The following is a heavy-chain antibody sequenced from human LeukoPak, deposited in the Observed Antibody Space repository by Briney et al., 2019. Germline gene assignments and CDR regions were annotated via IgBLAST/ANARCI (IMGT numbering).Heavy chain of an antibody. Sequence: PGGSLRLSCAASGFTFSSYEMNWVCQAPGKGLEWVSYISSSGSTIYYADSVKGRFTISRDNAKNSLYLQMNSLRAEDTAVYYCARDGMVRGVLEYYYYGMDVWGKGTTVTVSS. CDR2: ISSSGSTI. V-gene: IGHV3-48*03. D-gene: IGHD3-10*01. CDR1: GFTFSSYE. J-gene: IGHJ6*04. CDR3: ARDGMVRGVLEYYYYGMDV.